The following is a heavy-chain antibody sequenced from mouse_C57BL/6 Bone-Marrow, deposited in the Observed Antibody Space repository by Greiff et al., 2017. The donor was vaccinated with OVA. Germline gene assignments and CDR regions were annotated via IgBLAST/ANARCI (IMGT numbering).Heavy chain of an antibody. D-gene: IGHD4-1*01. J-gene: IGHJ2*01. CDR2: IDPSDSYT. CDR3: ARSNWDY. CDR1: GYTFTSYW. Sequence: QVQLQQPGAELVKPGASVKLSCKASGYTFTSYWMQWVKQRPGQGLEWIGEIDPSDSYTNYNQKFKGKATLTVDTSSSTAYMQRSSLTSEDSAVYYCARSNWDYWGQGTTLTVSS. V-gene: IGHV1-50*01.